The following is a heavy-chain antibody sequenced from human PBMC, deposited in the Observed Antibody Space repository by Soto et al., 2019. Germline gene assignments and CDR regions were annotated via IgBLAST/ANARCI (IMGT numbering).Heavy chain of an antibody. J-gene: IGHJ6*03. D-gene: IGHD3-3*01. CDR3: ARGSYYDFWSGYQPYYYYYYMDV. V-gene: IGHV1-8*01. CDR2: MNPNSGNT. CDR1: GYTFTSYD. Sequence: ASVKVSCKASGYTFTSYDINWVRQATGQGLEWMGWMNPNSGNTGYAQKFQGRVTMTRNTSISTAYMELSSLRSEDTAVYYCARGSYYDFWSGYQPYYYYYYMDVWGKGTTVTVSS.